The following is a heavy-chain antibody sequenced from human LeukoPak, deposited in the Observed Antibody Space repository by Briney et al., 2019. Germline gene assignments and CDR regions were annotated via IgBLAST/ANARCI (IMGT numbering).Heavy chain of an antibody. CDR3: ARGTRGEFQH. CDR2: IYHSGST. CDR1: GGSISSGGYS. Sequence: SQTLSLTCAVSGGSISSGGYSWSWIRQPPGKGLEWIGYIYHSGSTYYNPSLKSRVTISVDRSKNQFSLKLSSATAADTAVYYCARGTRGEFQHWGQGTLVTVSS. V-gene: IGHV4-30-2*01. J-gene: IGHJ1*01.